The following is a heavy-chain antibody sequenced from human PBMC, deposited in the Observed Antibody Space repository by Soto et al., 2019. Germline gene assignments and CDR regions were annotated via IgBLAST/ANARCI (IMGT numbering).Heavy chain of an antibody. Sequence: QVQLVESGGGVVQPGRSLRLSCAASGFIFNNNAMHWVRQAPGKGLEWVAVILYDGSNKYYAESVKGRFTISRDNSKNTLDLEMNSLRAEDTAVYYCAKDGRRGWSNLAYWGQGTLVTVSS. D-gene: IGHD1-26*01. CDR2: ILYDGSNK. CDR1: GFIFNNNA. CDR3: AKDGRRGWSNLAY. J-gene: IGHJ4*02. V-gene: IGHV3-30*18.